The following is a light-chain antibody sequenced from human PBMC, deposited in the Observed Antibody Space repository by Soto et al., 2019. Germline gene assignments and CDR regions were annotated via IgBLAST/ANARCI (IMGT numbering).Light chain of an antibody. Sequence: QSALTQPASVSGSPGQSITISCTGTTSDVGRYDYVSWYQQHPGKAPKLVIFEVTRRPSESSNRFSGSKSGNTASLTISGLQAEDEADYYCSAYTARSTLVFGGGIKLTVL. V-gene: IGLV2-14*01. J-gene: IGLJ3*02. CDR3: SAYTARSTLV. CDR1: TSDVGRYDY. CDR2: EVT.